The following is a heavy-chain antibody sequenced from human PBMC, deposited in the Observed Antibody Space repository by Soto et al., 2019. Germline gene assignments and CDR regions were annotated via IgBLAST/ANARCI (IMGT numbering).Heavy chain of an antibody. Sequence: PGESLKISCKGSGYSFTSYWIGWVRQMPGKGLEWMGIIYPGDSDTRYSPSFQGQVTISADKSISTAYLQWSSLKASDTAMYYCERQGTPQWEQFVLRLAAFDIWGQGTMV. CDR2: IYPGDSDT. V-gene: IGHV5-51*01. CDR3: ERQGTPQWEQFVLRLAAFDI. D-gene: IGHD6-6*01. J-gene: IGHJ3*02. CDR1: GYSFTSYW.